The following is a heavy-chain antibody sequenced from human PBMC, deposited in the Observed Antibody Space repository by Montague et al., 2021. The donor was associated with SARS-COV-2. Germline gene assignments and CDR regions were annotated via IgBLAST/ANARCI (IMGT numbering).Heavy chain of an antibody. D-gene: IGHD1-1*01. CDR3: ARGAPGY. V-gene: IGHV4-34*01. Sequence: SETLSLTCAVYGRSFSDYHWTWIRQSPGGGLEWIGQINYGGSTKYNPSLRNRVTISIDTSKNQFSLKLTSVTAADTAVYYCARGAPGYWGQGTLVTVSS. CDR2: INYGGST. J-gene: IGHJ4*02. CDR1: GRSFSDYH.